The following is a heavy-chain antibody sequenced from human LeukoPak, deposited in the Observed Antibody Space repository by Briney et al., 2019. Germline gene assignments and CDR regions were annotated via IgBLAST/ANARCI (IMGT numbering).Heavy chain of an antibody. Sequence: GGSLRLSCAASGFTFSHYAMSWVRQAPGKGLEWVSTISKSDGSTYYADSVRGRFTISRDHSKNTLDLQMNSLRAEDTAIYYCAKGSEPHYDFWSGYYPHLYFDYWGQGTPVTVSS. CDR3: AKGSEPHYDFWSGYYPHLYFDY. J-gene: IGHJ4*02. V-gene: IGHV3-23*01. CDR2: ISKSDGST. CDR1: GFTFSHYA. D-gene: IGHD3-3*01.